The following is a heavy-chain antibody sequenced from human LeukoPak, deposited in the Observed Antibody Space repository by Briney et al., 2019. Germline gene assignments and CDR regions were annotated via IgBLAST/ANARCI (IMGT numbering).Heavy chain of an antibody. Sequence: GGSLRLSCEVSGFIFSSYWMSWVRQAPGKGLEWVGNINQEGSERNHGDSVNGRFTISRDNAENSLYLQMNSLRAEDTAVYYCARIIGAFGTYRYDSWGQGTLVSVSS. CDR2: INQEGSER. J-gene: IGHJ4*02. D-gene: IGHD3-16*02. CDR3: ARIIGAFGTYRYDS. CDR1: GFIFSSYW. V-gene: IGHV3-7*01.